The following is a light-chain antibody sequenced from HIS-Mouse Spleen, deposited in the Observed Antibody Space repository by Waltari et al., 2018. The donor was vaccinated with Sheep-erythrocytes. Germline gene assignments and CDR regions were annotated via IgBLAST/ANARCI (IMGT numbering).Light chain of an antibody. J-gene: IGKJ4*01. CDR1: QSVSSY. Sequence: EIALTQSPATLSLSPGERATLSCRASQSVSSYLAWYQQKPGQAPRLLIYDASNRATGIPARFSGSGSGTDFTLTISSPEPEDFAVYYCQQRSNWLTFGGGTKVEIK. CDR2: DAS. V-gene: IGKV3-11*01. CDR3: QQRSNWLT.